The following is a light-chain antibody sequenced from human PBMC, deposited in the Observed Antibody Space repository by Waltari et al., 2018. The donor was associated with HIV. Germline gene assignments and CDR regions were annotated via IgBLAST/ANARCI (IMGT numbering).Light chain of an antibody. Sequence: QSALTQPRSVSGSPGQSVTFSCTGTSSDIGYYSYVSWYQQLPDKPPTLITYDLNRQPGGVPGRLSGPKPGNTASLTISGLLTEDEADYYCCSYEGSYTWVFGGGTRLTVL. J-gene: IGLJ3*02. V-gene: IGLV2-11*01. CDR1: SSDIGYYSY. CDR3: CSYEGSYTWV. CDR2: DLN.